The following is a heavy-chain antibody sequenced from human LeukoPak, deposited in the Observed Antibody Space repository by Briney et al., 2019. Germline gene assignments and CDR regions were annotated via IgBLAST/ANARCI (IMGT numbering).Heavy chain of an antibody. D-gene: IGHD2-15*01. J-gene: IGHJ4*02. Sequence: VASVKVSCKASGYTFTGYYMHWVRQAPGQGLEWMGWINPNSGGTNYAQKFQGRVTMTRDTSISTAYMELSRLRSDDTAVYYCARDPGSGPNFDYWGQGTLVTVSS. V-gene: IGHV1-2*02. CDR1: GYTFTGYY. CDR2: INPNSGGT. CDR3: ARDPGSGPNFDY.